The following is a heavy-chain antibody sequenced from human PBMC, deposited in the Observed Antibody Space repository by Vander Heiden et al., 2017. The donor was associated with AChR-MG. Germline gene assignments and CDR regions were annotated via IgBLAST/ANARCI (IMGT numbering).Heavy chain of an antibody. CDR1: AFTFSSYW. V-gene: IGHV3-7*01. CDR2: INQDGSQK. D-gene: IGHD2-2*01. J-gene: IGHJ4*02. Sequence: EVQLVESGGGLVQPGGSLRLSCAASAFTFSSYWMTWVRQAPGKGLEWVANINQDGSQKYYVDSVEGRFIISRDNAKNSLYLQMNSLRDEDTAVYYCAKGYRDFDYWGQGTLVTVSS. CDR3: AKGYRDFDY.